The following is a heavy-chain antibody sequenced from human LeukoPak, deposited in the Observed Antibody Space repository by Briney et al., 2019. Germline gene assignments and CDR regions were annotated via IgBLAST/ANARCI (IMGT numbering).Heavy chain of an antibody. J-gene: IGHJ5*02. CDR1: GYTFTGYY. Sequence: EASVKVSCKASGYTFTGYYMHWVRQAPGQGLEWMGWINPNSGGTNYAQKFQGRVTMTRDTSISTAYMELSRLRSDDTAVYYCAGAPPGGAEGWFDPWGQGTLVTVSS. D-gene: IGHD1-26*01. CDR3: AGAPPGGAEGWFDP. CDR2: INPNSGGT. V-gene: IGHV1-2*02.